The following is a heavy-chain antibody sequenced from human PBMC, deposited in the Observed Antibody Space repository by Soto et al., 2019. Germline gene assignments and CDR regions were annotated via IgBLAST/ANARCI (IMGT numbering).Heavy chain of an antibody. CDR2: VSGSGDST. Sequence: EVELLESGGGLVQPGGSLRLSCAASGFTFSSYAMSWVRQGPGKGLEWVSSVSGSGDSTYYADSVKGRFTVSRDNSKNTLYLKMNSLRAEDTAGYYCAKDPPSRVYYYYYYMDVWGKGTTVTVSS. V-gene: IGHV3-23*01. CDR1: GFTFSSYA. CDR3: AKDPPSRVYYYYYYMDV. D-gene: IGHD3-10*01. J-gene: IGHJ6*03.